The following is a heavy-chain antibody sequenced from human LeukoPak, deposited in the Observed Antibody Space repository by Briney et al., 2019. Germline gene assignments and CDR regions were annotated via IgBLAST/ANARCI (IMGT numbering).Heavy chain of an antibody. Sequence: ETLSLTCTVSGCSISSSSYYCCWIHQPPRKGQGWVGSIYYSGSYYYNPSLKRRVTISVDTSKNQFSLKLSSVTGAGTAVYYCARKPYSSSLNAKNWFDSWGQGTLVIVSS. CDR2: IYYSGSY. CDR3: ARKPYSSSLNAKNWFDS. D-gene: IGHD6-13*01. V-gene: IGHV4-39*07. CDR1: GCSISSSSYY. J-gene: IGHJ5*01.